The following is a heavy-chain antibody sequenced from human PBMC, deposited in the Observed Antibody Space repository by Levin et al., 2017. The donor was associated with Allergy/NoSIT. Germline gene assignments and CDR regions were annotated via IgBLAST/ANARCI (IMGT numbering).Heavy chain of an antibody. J-gene: IGHJ5*02. D-gene: IGHD3-10*01. V-gene: IGHV1-18*01. CDR2: ISAYNGNT. CDR1: GYTFTSYG. Sequence: GESLKISCKASGYTFTSYGISWVRQAPGQGLEWMGWISAYNGNTNYAQKLQGRVTMTTDTSTSTAYMELRSLRSDDTAVYYCARVMGLWFRELNWFDPWGQGTLVTVSS. CDR3: ARVMGLWFRELNWFDP.